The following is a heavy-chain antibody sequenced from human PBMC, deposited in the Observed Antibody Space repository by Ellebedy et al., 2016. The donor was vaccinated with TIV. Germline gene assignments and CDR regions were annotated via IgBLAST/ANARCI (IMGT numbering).Heavy chain of an antibody. D-gene: IGHD3-16*01. J-gene: IGHJ3*01. V-gene: IGHV3-23*01. CDR3: AKGASLWVTDAIDV. CDR1: GFIFRSYA. CDR2: LSGSDGST. Sequence: GGSLRLXCAASGFIFRSYALTWVRQAPGKGLEWVSSLSGSDGSTWYADSVKDRFSISRDNSKNTLNLQLSRLRAEDTAVYYCAKGASLWVTDAIDVWGQGTKLTVSP.